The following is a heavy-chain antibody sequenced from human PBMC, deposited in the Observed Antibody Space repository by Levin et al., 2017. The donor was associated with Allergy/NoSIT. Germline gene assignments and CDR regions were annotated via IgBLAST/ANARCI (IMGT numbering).Heavy chain of an antibody. CDR2: ISWDGGST. J-gene: IGHJ4*02. D-gene: IGHD3-10*01. Sequence: SGGSLRLSCAASGFTFDDYTMHWVRQAPGKGLEWVSLISWDGGSTYYADSVKGRFTISRDNSKNSLYLQMNSLRTEDTALYYCGAITMVRGVNFDYWGQGTLVTVSS. V-gene: IGHV3-43*01. CDR1: GFTFDDYT. CDR3: GAITMVRGVNFDY.